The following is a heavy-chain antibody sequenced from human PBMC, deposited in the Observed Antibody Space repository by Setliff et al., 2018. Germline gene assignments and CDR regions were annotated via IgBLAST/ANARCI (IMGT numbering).Heavy chain of an antibody. Sequence: ASVKVSCKASGYTFTSFFHQWVRQAPGQGLEWLGWISGYNGNTNCAQRFQGRVTTTIDTSTNTAYMELRSLRSDDTAVYYCALEEYTSRWTKRFDPWGQGTLVTVSS. CDR3: ALEEYTSRWTKRFDP. CDR1: GYTFTSFF. J-gene: IGHJ5*02. V-gene: IGHV1-18*01. CDR2: ISGYNGNT. D-gene: IGHD6-13*01.